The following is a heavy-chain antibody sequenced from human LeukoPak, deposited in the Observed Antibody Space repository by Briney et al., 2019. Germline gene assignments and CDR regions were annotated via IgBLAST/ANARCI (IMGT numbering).Heavy chain of an antibody. V-gene: IGHV3-49*03. D-gene: IGHD6-19*01. J-gene: IGHJ4*02. Sequence: GGSLRLSCTASGFTFGAYAMSWSRQAPGKGLEWVGFIRSIPYGGTTEYAASVKGRFTISRDDSKSIAYLQMNSLKTEDTAVYYCTSISSGWHYDYWGQGTLVTVSS. CDR1: GFTFGAYA. CDR2: IRSIPYGGTT. CDR3: TSISSGWHYDY.